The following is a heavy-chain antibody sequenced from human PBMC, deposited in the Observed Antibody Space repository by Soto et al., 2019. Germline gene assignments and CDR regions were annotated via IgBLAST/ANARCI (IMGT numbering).Heavy chain of an antibody. V-gene: IGHV2-5*02. CDR2: VYWDDRK. Sequence: QITLKESGPTLVKPTQTLTLTCAFSGFSLSTSGVGVGWIRQPPGKALEWLALVYWDDRKRYSPSLKSSLSIAKANHKHQQVLKITGPYNVHTAPYYCTRAMVMCEVDVWGPGTTVTVA. CDR1: GFSLSTSGVG. CDR3: TRAMVMCEVDV. D-gene: IGHD2-8*01. J-gene: IGHJ6*02.